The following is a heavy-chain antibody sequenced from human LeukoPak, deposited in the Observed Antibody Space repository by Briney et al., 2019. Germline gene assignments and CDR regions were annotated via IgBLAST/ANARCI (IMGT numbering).Heavy chain of an antibody. J-gene: IGHJ6*03. CDR3: ARSYSSSWYGYYYMDV. CDR1: GFTFTDYY. CDR2: ISAYNGNT. Sequence: ASVMVSCKASGFTFTDYYMHWVRQAPGQGLEWMGWISAYNGNTNYAQKLQGRVTMTTDTSTSTAYMELRSLRSDDTAVYYCARSYSSSWYGYYYMDVWGKGTAVTVSS. V-gene: IGHV1-18*04. D-gene: IGHD6-13*01.